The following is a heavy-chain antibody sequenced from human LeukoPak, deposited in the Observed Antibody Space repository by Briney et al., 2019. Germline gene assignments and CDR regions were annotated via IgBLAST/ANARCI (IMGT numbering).Heavy chain of an antibody. CDR3: ARVFRWRWLQLAPRDY. CDR2: IYHSGST. Sequence: PSETLSLTCTVSGGSISSGGYYWSWIRQPPGKGLEWIGYIYHSGSTYYNPSLKSRVTISVDTSKNQFSLKLSSVTAADTAVYYCARVFRWRWLQLAPRDYWGQGTLVTVSS. CDR1: GGSISSGGYY. V-gene: IGHV4-30-2*01. J-gene: IGHJ4*02. D-gene: IGHD5-24*01.